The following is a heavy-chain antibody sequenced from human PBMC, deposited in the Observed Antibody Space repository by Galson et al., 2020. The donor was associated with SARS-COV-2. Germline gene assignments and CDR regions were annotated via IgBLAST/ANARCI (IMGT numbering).Heavy chain of an antibody. CDR2: ISYEGSNQ. CDR3: VRFGGPFQLQLYYYMDV. CDR1: GFTFSNYG. D-gene: IGHD2-2*01. V-gene: IGHV3-30*03. Sequence: GESLKISCAASGFTFSNYGMNWVRQAPGKGLEWVAVISYEGSNQYYADSVKGRFTISRDNSKRTLYLQMNSLRAEDTAVYYCVRFGGPFQLQLYYYMDVWGKGTTVTVSS. J-gene: IGHJ6*03.